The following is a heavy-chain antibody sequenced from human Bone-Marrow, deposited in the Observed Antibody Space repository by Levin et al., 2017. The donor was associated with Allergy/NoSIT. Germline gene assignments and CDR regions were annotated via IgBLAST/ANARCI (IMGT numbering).Heavy chain of an antibody. D-gene: IGHD6-25*01. Sequence: SVKVSCQVSGGSVSAYAISWVRQAPGQGLEWMGGFNSIFDTANYAQAFQGRLTLLAVESTRTAYMELSGLTSEDTAVYYCARESLRSGYSSNWFDPWGQGTLITVSS. CDR1: GGSVSAYA. V-gene: IGHV1-69*13. CDR2: FNSIFDTA. J-gene: IGHJ5*02. CDR3: ARESLRSGYSSNWFDP.